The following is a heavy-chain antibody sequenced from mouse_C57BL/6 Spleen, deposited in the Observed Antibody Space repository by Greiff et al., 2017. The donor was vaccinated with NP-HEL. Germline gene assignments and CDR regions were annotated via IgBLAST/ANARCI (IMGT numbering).Heavy chain of an antibody. V-gene: IGHV1-15*01. CDR2: IDPETGGT. CDR1: GYTFTDYE. D-gene: IGHD1-1*01. J-gene: IGHJ1*03. Sequence: VQLQESGAELVRPGASVTLSCKASGYTFTDYEMHWVKQTPVHGLEWIGAIDPETGGTAYNQKFKGKAILTADKSSSTAYMELRSLTSEDSAVYYCTRPPGSSYGWYFDVWGTGTTVTVSS. CDR3: TRPPGSSYGWYFDV.